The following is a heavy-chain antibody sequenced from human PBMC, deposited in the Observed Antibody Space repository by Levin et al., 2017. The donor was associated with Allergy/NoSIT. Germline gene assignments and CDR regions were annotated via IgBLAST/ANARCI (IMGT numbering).Heavy chain of an antibody. CDR2: INSDGSST. CDR3: ARDCEAFWSGYLLGS. J-gene: IGHJ4*02. V-gene: IGHV3-74*01. Sequence: ETLSLTCAASGFTFRSYWMHWVRQAPGKGLVWVSRINSDGSSTSYADSVKGRFTISRDNAKNTLYLQMNSLGAEDTAVYYCARDCEAFWSGYLLGSWGQGTLVTVSS. D-gene: IGHD3-3*01. CDR1: GFTFRSYW.